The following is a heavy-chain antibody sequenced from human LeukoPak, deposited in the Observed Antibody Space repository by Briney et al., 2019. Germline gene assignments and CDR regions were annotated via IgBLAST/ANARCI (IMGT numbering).Heavy chain of an antibody. CDR1: GFTFSDYY. D-gene: IGHD2-2*02. CDR2: ISSSGSTI. V-gene: IGHV3-11*01. CDR3: ARVRCSSTRCYIYYYYYMDV. Sequence: GGSLRLSCAASGFTFSDYYMSWIRQAPGKGLEWVSYISSSGSTIYYADPVKGRFTISRDNAKNSLYLQMNSLRAEDTAVYYCARVRCSSTRCYIYYYYYMDVWGKGTTVTVSS. J-gene: IGHJ6*03.